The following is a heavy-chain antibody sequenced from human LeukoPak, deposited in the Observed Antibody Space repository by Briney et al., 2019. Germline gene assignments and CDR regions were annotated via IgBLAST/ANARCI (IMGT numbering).Heavy chain of an antibody. CDR3: ATDHGPVVPAARGFDYYYYYMDV. D-gene: IGHD2-2*01. CDR2: VDPEDGET. CDR1: GYTFTGYY. J-gene: IGHJ6*03. V-gene: IGHV1-69-2*01. Sequence: GASVKVSCKASGYTFTGYYMHWVQQAPGKGLEWMGRVDPEDGETIYAEKFQGRVTITADTSTDTAYMELSSLRSEDTAVYYCATDHGPVVPAARGFDYYYYYMDVWGKGTTVTVSS.